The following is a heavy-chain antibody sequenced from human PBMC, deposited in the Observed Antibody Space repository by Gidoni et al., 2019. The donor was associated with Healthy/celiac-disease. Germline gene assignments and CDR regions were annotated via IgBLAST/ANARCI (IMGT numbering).Heavy chain of an antibody. J-gene: IGHJ4*02. CDR3: AKELLPRGSYGGGFDY. CDR2: ISYDGSNK. CDR1: GFTFSSYG. V-gene: IGHV3-30*18. D-gene: IGHD1-26*01. Sequence: VQLVESGGGVVQPGRSLRLSCAASGFTFSSYGMHWVRQAPGKGLEWVAVISYDGSNKYYADSVKGRFTISRDNSKNTLYLQMNSLRAEDTAVYDCAKELLPRGSYGGGFDYWGQGTLVTVSS.